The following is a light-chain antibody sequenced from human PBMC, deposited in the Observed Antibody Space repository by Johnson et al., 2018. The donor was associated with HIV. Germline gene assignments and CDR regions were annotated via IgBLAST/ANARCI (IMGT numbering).Light chain of an antibody. Sequence: QSVLTQPPSVSAAPGQKVTISCSGSSSNIGNNYVSWYQQLPGTAPKLLIYENNKRPSGIPGRFPGSKSGTSATLGLTGLQTGDEADYYCGTWDSSLSSYVFGIETKVTVL. CDR2: ENN. J-gene: IGLJ1*01. CDR3: GTWDSSLSSYV. CDR1: SSNIGNNY. V-gene: IGLV1-51*02.